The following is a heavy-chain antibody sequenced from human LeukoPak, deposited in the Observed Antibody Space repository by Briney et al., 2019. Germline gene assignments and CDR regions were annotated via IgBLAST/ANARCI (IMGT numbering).Heavy chain of an antibody. CDR2: INHSGST. V-gene: IGHV4-34*01. CDR1: GGSFSGYY. J-gene: IGHJ5*02. D-gene: IGHD6-19*01. CDR3: ARGQARLSWFDP. Sequence: SETLSLTCAVYGGSFSGYYWSWIRQPPGKGLEWIGEINHSGSTNYNPSLKSRVTISVDTSKNQYSLKLSSVTAADTAVYYCARGQARLSWFDPWGQGTLVTVSS.